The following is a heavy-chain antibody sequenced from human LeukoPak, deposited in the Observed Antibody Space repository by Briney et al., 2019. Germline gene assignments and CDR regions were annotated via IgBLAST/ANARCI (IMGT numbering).Heavy chain of an antibody. D-gene: IGHD2-15*01. CDR1: GGSISSGGYY. CDR3: ARESSVVAATANNWFDP. J-gene: IGHJ5*02. CDR2: IYYSGST. Sequence: SETLSLTCTVSGGSISSGGYYWSWIRQHPGKGLEWIGYIYYSGSTYYNPSLKSRATISVDTSKNQFSLKLSSVTAADTAVYYCARESSVVAATANNWFDPWGQGTLVTVSS. V-gene: IGHV4-31*03.